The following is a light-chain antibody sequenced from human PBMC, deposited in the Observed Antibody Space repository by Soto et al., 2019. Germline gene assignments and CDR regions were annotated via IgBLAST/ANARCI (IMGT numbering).Light chain of an antibody. J-gene: IGLJ1*01. CDR1: SSDVVRYTY. Sequence: QSVLTQPPSTAGPPGQSVAISCTGTSSDVVRYTYVSCYEQHPAKPPKLMIYEVNKRPSGVPDRFSGTKSGNTASLTVSGLQADDEADYYCSSYAGSSNVFGTGTKVTLL. CDR3: SSYAGSSNV. CDR2: EVN. V-gene: IGLV2-8*01.